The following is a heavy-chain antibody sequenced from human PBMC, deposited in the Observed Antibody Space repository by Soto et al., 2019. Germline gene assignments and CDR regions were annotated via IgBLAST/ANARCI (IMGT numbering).Heavy chain of an antibody. D-gene: IGHD1-26*01. V-gene: IGHV3-15*01. Sequence: GGSLRLSCAASGFTFSSYAMSWVRQAPGKGLEWVGRIKSKTDGGTTDYAAPVKGRFTISRDDSKNTLYLQMNSLKTEDTAVYYCTTGWELRMLDYWGQGTMVTVSS. CDR2: IKSKTDGGTT. J-gene: IGHJ4*02. CDR1: GFTFSSYA. CDR3: TTGWELRMLDY.